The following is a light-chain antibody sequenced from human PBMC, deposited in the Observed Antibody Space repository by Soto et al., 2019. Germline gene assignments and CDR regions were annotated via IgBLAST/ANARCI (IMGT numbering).Light chain of an antibody. Sequence: DIQMTQSPSSLSASVGDRVTITCRASQTISTYLNWYQQKAGKAPKLLISAASSLQSGVPSRFSGSGSGTDSTLTISRLEPEDFAVYYCQQYGRPFGQGTKVDIK. J-gene: IGKJ1*01. V-gene: IGKV1-39*01. CDR2: AAS. CDR3: QQYGRP. CDR1: QTISTY.